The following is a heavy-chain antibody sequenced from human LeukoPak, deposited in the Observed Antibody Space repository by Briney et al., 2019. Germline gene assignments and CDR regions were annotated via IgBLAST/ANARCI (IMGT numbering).Heavy chain of an antibody. CDR1: GFIFSNYD. V-gene: IGHV3-30*02. J-gene: IGHJ5*02. CDR2: LRNDGRSK. D-gene: IGHD6-13*01. CDR3: ARDLASTGTQGWFDP. Sequence: GGSLRLSCAASGFIFSNYDMHWVRQAPGKGLEWVASLRNDGRSKYYADSVKGRFTIPTDNSKNTLHLLMNSLRVEDTAVYYCARDLASTGTQGWFDPWGQGTLVIVSS.